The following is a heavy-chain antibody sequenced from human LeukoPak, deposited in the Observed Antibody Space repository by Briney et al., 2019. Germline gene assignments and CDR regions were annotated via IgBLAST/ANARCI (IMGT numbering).Heavy chain of an antibody. CDR2: ITSDGSGI. CDR3: ASGRLVGAPDY. V-gene: IGHV3-74*01. D-gene: IGHD1-26*01. Sequence: PGGSLRLSCAASGFTFSSYWMHWVRQPPGKGLVWVSRITSDGSGIGYADSVKGRFSTSRDNAKNTLYLQMNSLGAEDTAVYYCASGRLVGAPDYWGQGTLVTVSS. J-gene: IGHJ4*02. CDR1: GFTFSSYW.